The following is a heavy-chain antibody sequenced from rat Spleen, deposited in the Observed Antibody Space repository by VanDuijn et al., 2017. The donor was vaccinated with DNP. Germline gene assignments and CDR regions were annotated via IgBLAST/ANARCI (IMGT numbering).Heavy chain of an antibody. Sequence: EVQLVESGGDLVQSGRSLKLLCAASGFTFSDYYMAWIRQAPTKGLEWVAYIRYDGGSTKYGDSVKGRFTNSRDNAKNTLYLQMNRLSSEDMVTYYCARCNSGHFDYWGQGVMVPVSS. V-gene: IGHV5-22*01. D-gene: IGHD4-4*01. CDR3: ARCNSGHFDY. CDR1: GFTFSDYY. J-gene: IGHJ2*01. CDR2: IRYDGGST.